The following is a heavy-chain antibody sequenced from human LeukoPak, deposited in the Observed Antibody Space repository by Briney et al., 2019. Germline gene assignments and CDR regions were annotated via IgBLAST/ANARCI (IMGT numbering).Heavy chain of an antibody. D-gene: IGHD3-22*01. CDR1: GGSISSGDYY. J-gene: IGHJ5*02. Sequence: SETLSLTCTVSGGSISSGDYYWSWIRQPPGKGLEWIRYIYYSGSTYYNPPLKSRVTISVDTSKNQFSLKLSSVTAADTAVYYCARVITSDWDYYDSSGPHSFDPWGQGTLVTVSS. V-gene: IGHV4-30-4*08. CDR2: IYYSGST. CDR3: ARVITSDWDYYDSSGPHSFDP.